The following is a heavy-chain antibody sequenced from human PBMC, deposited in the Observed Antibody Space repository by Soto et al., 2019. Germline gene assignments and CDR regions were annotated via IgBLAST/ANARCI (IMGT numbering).Heavy chain of an antibody. J-gene: IGHJ6*02. V-gene: IGHV5-51*01. CDR1: GYSFTSYW. CDR3: ARRSVWESLYCMDV. Sequence: GESLKISCKGSGYSFTSYWIGWVRQMPGKGLEWMGIIYPGDSDTRYSPSFQGQDTISADKSISTAYLQCSSLKASHTDMYYCARRSVWESLYCMDVLGQGATVTVSS. D-gene: IGHD1-26*01. CDR2: IYPGDSDT.